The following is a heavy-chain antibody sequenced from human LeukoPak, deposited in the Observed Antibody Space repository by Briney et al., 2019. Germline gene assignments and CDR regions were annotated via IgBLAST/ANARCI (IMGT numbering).Heavy chain of an antibody. J-gene: IGHJ6*02. CDR1: GFTFSSYG. V-gene: IGHV3-33*01. Sequence: GGSLRLSCAASGFTFSSYGMHWVRQAPGKGLEWVAVIWYDETNKYYGDSVKGRFTIARDNSKNTLYLQMNSLRAEDTAVYYCARDLTMVRGVIPLGGYYYYGMDVWGQGTTVTVSS. D-gene: IGHD3-10*01. CDR3: ARDLTMVRGVIPLGGYYYYGMDV. CDR2: IWYDETNK.